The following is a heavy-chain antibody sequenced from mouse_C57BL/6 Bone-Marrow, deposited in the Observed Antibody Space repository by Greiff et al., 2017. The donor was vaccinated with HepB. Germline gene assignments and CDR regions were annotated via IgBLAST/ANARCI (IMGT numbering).Heavy chain of an antibody. Sequence: QVQLQQSGAELVRPGTSVKVSCKASGYAFTNYLIEWVKQRPGQGLEWIGVINPGSGGTNYNEKFKGKATLTADKSSSTAYMQLSSLTSEDSAVYFCARYPYSDNGHYFDYWGQGTTLTVSS. CDR3: ARYPYSDNGHYFDY. V-gene: IGHV1-54*01. CDR1: GYAFTNYL. J-gene: IGHJ2*01. D-gene: IGHD2-13*01. CDR2: INPGSGGT.